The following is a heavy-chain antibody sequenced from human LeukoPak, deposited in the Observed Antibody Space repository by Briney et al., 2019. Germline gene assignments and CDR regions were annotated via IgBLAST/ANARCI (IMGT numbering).Heavy chain of an antibody. J-gene: IGHJ4*02. Sequence: ASVKVSCKASGYTFTSYAMHWVRQAPGQRLEWMGWINAGNGNTKYSQKFQGRVTITRDTSASTAYMELSSLRSEDTAVHYCARELMGSSWYQDWGQGTLVTVSS. CDR1: GYTFTSYA. CDR3: ARELMGSSWYQD. D-gene: IGHD6-13*01. CDR2: INAGNGNT. V-gene: IGHV1-3*01.